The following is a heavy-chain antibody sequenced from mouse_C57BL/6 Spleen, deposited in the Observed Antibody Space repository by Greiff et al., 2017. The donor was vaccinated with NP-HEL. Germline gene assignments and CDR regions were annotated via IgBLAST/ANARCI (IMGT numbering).Heavy chain of an antibody. V-gene: IGHV1-26*01. J-gene: IGHJ2*01. CDR3: ARRGLRRLYYFDY. CDR2: INPNNGGT. CDR1: GYTFTDYY. Sequence: VQLQQSGPELVKPGASVKISCKASGYTFTDYYMNWVKQSHGKSLEWIGDINPNNGGTSYNQKFKGKATLTVDKSYSTAYMELRSLTSEDSAVYCCARRGLRRLYYFDYWGQGTTLTVSS. D-gene: IGHD2-4*01.